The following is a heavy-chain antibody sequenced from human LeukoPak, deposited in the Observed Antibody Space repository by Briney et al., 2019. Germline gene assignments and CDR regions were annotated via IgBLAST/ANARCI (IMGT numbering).Heavy chain of an antibody. CDR2: ISAYNGNT. J-gene: IGHJ4*02. CDR1: GGTFSSYA. CDR3: ARTSGSYLDY. Sequence: ASVKVSCMASGGTFSSYAISWVRQAPGQGLEWMGWISAYNGNTNYAQKLQGRVTMTTDTSTSTAYMELRSLRSDDTAVYYCARTSGSYLDYWGQGTLVTVSS. D-gene: IGHD1-26*01. V-gene: IGHV1-18*01.